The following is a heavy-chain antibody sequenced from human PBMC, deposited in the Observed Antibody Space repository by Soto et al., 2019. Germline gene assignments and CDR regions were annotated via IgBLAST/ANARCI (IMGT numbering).Heavy chain of an antibody. CDR3: ARKVEYQLPSPYYFDY. J-gene: IGHJ4*02. CDR1: GGSFSGYY. Sequence: PSETLSLTCAVYGGSFSGYYWSWIRQPPGKGLEWIGEINHSGSTNYNPSLKSRVTISVDTSKNQFSLKLSSVTAADTAVYYCARKVEYQLPSPYYFDYWGQGTLVTVSS. V-gene: IGHV4-34*01. D-gene: IGHD2-2*01. CDR2: INHSGST.